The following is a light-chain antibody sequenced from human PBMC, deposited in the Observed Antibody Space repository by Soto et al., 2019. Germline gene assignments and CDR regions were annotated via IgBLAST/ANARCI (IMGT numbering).Light chain of an antibody. Sequence: EIVLTQSPGTLPLSPGERATLSCRASQSVTSSYLAWYQQKPGQAPRLLIYGASSRATGIPDRFSGSGSGTDFTLTISRLEPEDFAVYYCQQYSSSWTFGQGTKVEVK. CDR1: QSVTSSY. J-gene: IGKJ1*01. CDR3: QQYSSSWT. V-gene: IGKV3-20*01. CDR2: GAS.